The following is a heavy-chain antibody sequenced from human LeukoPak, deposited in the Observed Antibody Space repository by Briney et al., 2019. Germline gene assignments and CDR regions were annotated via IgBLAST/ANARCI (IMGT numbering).Heavy chain of an antibody. CDR2: IHHSGST. D-gene: IGHD6-19*01. CDR3: ARGSGYSSGWNWFDP. CDR1: GYSIISGYY. J-gene: IGHJ5*02. Sequence: SETLSLTCAVSGYSIISGYYWGWIRQPPEKGLEWIGSIHHSGSTYYSPSLKSRVTISVDTSKNQFSLKVSSVTAADTAVYYCARGSGYSSGWNWFDPWGQGTLVTVSS. V-gene: IGHV4-38-2*01.